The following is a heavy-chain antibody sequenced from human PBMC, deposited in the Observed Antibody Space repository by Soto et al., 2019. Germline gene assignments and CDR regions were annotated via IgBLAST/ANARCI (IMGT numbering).Heavy chain of an antibody. D-gene: IGHD6-13*01. Sequence: GGSLRLSCAASGFTFSSYAMHWVRQAPGKGLEWVAVISYDGSNKYYADSVKGRFTISRDNSKNTLYLQMNSLRAEDTAVYYCARDREYIAAAGTLDYWGQGTLVTVSS. CDR1: GFTFSSYA. CDR3: ARDREYIAAAGTLDY. CDR2: ISYDGSNK. V-gene: IGHV3-30-3*01. J-gene: IGHJ4*02.